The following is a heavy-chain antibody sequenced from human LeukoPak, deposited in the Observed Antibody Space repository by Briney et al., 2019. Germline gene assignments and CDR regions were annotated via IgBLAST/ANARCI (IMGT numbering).Heavy chain of an antibody. V-gene: IGHV3-30*04. CDR2: ISYDGSNK. D-gene: IGHD5/OR15-5a*01. Sequence: GGSLRLSCAASGFTFSSYAMHWVRQAPGKGLEWVAVISYDGSNKYYADSVKGRFTISRDNSKNTLYLQMNSLRAEDTAVYYCARPRGFYDDPYYFDYWGQGTLVTVSS. CDR3: ARPRGFYDDPYYFDY. J-gene: IGHJ4*02. CDR1: GFTFSSYA.